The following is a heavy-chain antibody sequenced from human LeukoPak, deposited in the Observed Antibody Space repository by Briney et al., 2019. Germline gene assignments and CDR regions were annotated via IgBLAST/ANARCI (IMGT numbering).Heavy chain of an antibody. CDR2: IYTSGST. CDR1: GGSISSYY. CDR3: ARHRGVVPAATRIRNAFDI. D-gene: IGHD2-2*01. V-gene: IGHV4-4*07. J-gene: IGHJ3*02. Sequence: ASETLSLTCTVSGGSISSYYWSWIRQPAGKGLEWIGRIYTSGSTYYNPSLKSRVTISVDTSKNQFSLKLSSVTAADTAVYYCARHRGVVPAATRIRNAFDIWGQGTMVTVPS.